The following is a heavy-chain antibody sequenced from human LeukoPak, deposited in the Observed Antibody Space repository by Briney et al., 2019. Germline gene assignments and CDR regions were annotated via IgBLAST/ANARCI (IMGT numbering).Heavy chain of an antibody. CDR1: GFTFSSYS. CDR2: ISSSGSTI. D-gene: IGHD3-10*02. CDR3: AELGITMIGGV. V-gene: IGHV3-48*04. Sequence: GSLRLSCAASGFTFSSYSMNWVRQASGKGLEWVSYISSSGSTIYYADSVKGRFTISRDNAKNSLYLQMNSLRAEDTAVYYCAELGITMIGGVWGKGTTVTISS. J-gene: IGHJ6*04.